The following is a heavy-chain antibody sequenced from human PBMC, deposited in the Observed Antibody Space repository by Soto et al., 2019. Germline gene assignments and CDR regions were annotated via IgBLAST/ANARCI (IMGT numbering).Heavy chain of an antibody. CDR2: MNPNSGNT. CDR3: ARGERYFSGGSCSPTWFAP. Sequence: ASVKVSCKASGYTFTSYDINWVRQATGQGLEWMGWMNPNSGNTGYAQKFQGRVTMTRNTSISTAYMELSSLRSEDTAVYYYARGERYFSGGSCSPTWFAPGGQETLLTVYS. V-gene: IGHV1-8*01. J-gene: IGHJ5*02. CDR1: GYTFTSYD. D-gene: IGHD2-15*01.